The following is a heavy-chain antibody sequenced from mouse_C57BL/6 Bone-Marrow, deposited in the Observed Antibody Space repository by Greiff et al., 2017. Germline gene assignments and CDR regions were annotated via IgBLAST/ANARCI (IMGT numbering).Heavy chain of an antibody. CDR3: ARRELLRYYFDY. Sequence: QVQLQQSGAELVRPGASVKLSCKASGYTFTDYYINWVKQRPGQGLEWIARIYPGSGNTYYNEKFKGKATLTAEKSSSTAYMQLSSLTSEDSAVYFCARRELLRYYFDYWGQGTTLTVSS. D-gene: IGHD1-1*01. CDR1: GYTFTDYY. V-gene: IGHV1-76*01. CDR2: IYPGSGNT. J-gene: IGHJ2*01.